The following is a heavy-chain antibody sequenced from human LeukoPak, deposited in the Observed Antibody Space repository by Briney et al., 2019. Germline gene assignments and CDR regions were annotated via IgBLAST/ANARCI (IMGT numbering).Heavy chain of an antibody. CDR3: ARGGGLDV. D-gene: IGHD3-16*01. V-gene: IGHV3-7*03. CDR1: GFTFSTYW. J-gene: IGHJ6*02. Sequence: RGGCLRLSWAASGFTFSTYWINWARQAAGKGREWVASINHNGNVNYYVDSVKGRFTVSRDNAKNSLYLQMSNLRAEDTAVYFCARGGGLDVWGQGATVTVSS. CDR2: INHNGNVN.